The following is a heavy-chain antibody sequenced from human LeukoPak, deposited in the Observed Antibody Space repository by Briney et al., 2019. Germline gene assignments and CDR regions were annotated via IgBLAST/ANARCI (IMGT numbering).Heavy chain of an antibody. V-gene: IGHV1-8*01. CDR2: MNPDSGNA. J-gene: IGHJ4*02. D-gene: IGHD6-19*01. CDR1: GCTFTSYD. CDR3: ARGVAVAGLYYIDY. Sequence: ASVKVSCKASGCTFTSYDINWVRQATGQGLEWMGWMNPDSGNAGYAQKFQGRVTMTRKTSISTAYMELSSLRSEDTAVYYCARGVAVAGLYYIDYWGQGTLVTVSS.